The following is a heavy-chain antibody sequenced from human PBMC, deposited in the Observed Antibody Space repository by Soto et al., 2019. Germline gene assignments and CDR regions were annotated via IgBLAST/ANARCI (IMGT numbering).Heavy chain of an antibody. J-gene: IGHJ4*02. CDR1: GGSISGFY. V-gene: IGHV4-4*07. CDR3: ARGPFCGDDCYFDV. D-gene: IGHD2-21*02. CDR2: IYSSGTT. Sequence: SETLSLTCTVAGGSISGFYWSWVRQPAGKGLEWIGRIYSSGTTKYDPSLRNRVTMSVDTSTDQYSLNLASMTAADTAVYFCARGPFCGDDCYFDVWGQGTQVTVSS.